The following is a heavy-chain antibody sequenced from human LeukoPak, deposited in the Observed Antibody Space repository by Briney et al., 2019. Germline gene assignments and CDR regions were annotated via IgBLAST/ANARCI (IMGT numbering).Heavy chain of an antibody. J-gene: IGHJ4*02. CDR2: ISGSGLNT. CDR3: AKGGGYGSGTYSED. D-gene: IGHD3-10*01. V-gene: IGHV3-23*01. Sequence: GGSLRLSCAASGFTFSVYEMNWVRQAPGRGLEWVSGISGSGLNTYYADSVKGRFTSSRDNSKNMLYLQMNSLRAEDTAVYYCAKGGGYGSGTYSEDWGQGILVTVSS. CDR1: GFTFSVYE.